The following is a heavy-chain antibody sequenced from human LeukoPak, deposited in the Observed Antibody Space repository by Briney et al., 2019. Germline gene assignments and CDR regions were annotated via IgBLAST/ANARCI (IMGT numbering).Heavy chain of an antibody. CDR1: GFTFGDYA. V-gene: IGHV3-49*03. Sequence: GGSLRLSCTASGFTFGDYAMSWFRQAPGKGLEWVGFIRSKAYGGTTEYAASVKGRFTISRDDSKSIAYLQMNSLKTEDTAVYYCTTGAYYYDSSGYSYMDVWGKGTTVTVSS. CDR3: TTGAYYYDSSGYSYMDV. CDR2: IRSKAYGGTT. D-gene: IGHD3-22*01. J-gene: IGHJ6*03.